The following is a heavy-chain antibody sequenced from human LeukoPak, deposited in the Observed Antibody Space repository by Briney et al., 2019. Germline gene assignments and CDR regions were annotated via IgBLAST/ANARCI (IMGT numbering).Heavy chain of an antibody. J-gene: IGHJ3*02. CDR3: AREADGSNAFDI. V-gene: IGHV1-69*06. Sequence: SVKVSCKASGGAFSSYAISWVRQAPGQGLEWMGGIIPIFGTANYAQRFQGRVTITADKSTSTAYMELSSLRSEDTAVYYCAREADGSNAFDIWGQGTMVTVSS. D-gene: IGHD4-23*01. CDR1: GGAFSSYA. CDR2: IIPIFGTA.